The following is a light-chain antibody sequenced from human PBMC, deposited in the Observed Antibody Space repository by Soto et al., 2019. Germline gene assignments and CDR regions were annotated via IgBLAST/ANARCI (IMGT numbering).Light chain of an antibody. CDR1: QTVSTS. J-gene: IGKJ5*01. CDR3: QQRSNWPPIT. CDR2: GAS. Sequence: EIVLTQSPATLSVSPGERATLSCRASQTVSTSLAWYQQKPGQAPRLLIYGASTRASGVPARFSGSGSGTEFTLTINSLEPEDFAVYYCQQRSNWPPITFGQGTRLEIK. V-gene: IGKV3-11*01.